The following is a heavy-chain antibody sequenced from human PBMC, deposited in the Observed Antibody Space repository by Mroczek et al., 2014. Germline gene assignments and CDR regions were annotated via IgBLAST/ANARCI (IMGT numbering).Heavy chain of an antibody. J-gene: IGHJ4*02. CDR3: ARRCSGGSCYSGDY. V-gene: IGHV4-39*01. D-gene: IGHD2-15*01. Sequence: QVQLVQSGPGLVKPSETLSLTCTVSGGSISSSSYYWGWIRQPPGKGLEWIGSIYYSGSTYYNPSLKSRVTISVDTSKNQFSLKLSSVTAADTAVYYCARRCSGGSCYSGDYWGQGTLVTVPS. CDR1: GGSISSSSYY. CDR2: IYYSGST.